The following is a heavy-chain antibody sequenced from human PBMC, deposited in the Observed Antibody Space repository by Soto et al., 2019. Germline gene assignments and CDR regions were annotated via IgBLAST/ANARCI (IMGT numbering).Heavy chain of an antibody. CDR2: ISAYNGNT. CDR3: ARDRRNPIAARHAFDY. D-gene: IGHD6-6*01. V-gene: IGHV1-18*01. Sequence: GASVKVSCKASGYTFTSYGISWVRQAPGQGLEWMGWISAYNGNTNYAQKLQGRVTMTTDTSTSTAYMELRSLRSDGTAVYYCARDRRNPIAARHAFDYWGQGTLVTVSS. J-gene: IGHJ4*02. CDR1: GYTFTSYG.